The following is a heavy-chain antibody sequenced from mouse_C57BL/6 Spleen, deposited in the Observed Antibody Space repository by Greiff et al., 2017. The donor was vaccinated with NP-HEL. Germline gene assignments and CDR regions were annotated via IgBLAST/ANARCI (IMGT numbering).Heavy chain of an antibody. Sequence: VQLQQSGAELVRPGASVTLSCKASGYTFTDYEMHWVKQTPVHGLEWIGAIDPETGGTAYNQKFKGKAILTADKSSSTAYMELRSLTSEDSAVYYCTRRDNYGSSSYYFDYWGQGTTLTVSS. CDR2: IDPETGGT. J-gene: IGHJ2*01. D-gene: IGHD1-1*01. V-gene: IGHV1-15*01. CDR1: GYTFTDYE. CDR3: TRRDNYGSSSYYFDY.